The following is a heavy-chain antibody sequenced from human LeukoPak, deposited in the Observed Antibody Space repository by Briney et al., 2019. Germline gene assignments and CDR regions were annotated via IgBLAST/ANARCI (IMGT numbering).Heavy chain of an antibody. V-gene: IGHV4-34*01. J-gene: IGHJ4*02. Sequence: SETLSLTCAVYGGSFSGCYWSWIRQPPGKGLEWIGEINHSGSTNYNPSLKSRVTISVDTSKNQFSLKLSSVTAADTAVYYCARGRRGDYWGQGTLVTVSS. CDR1: GGSFSGCY. CDR3: ARGRRGDY. CDR2: INHSGST.